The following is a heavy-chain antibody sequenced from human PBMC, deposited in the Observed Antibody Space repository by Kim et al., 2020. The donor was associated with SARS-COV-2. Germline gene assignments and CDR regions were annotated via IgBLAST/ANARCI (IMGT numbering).Heavy chain of an antibody. V-gene: IGHV6-1*01. J-gene: IGHJ4*02. CDR3: ARAGDDCWSGYSFDY. D-gene: IGHD3-3*01. Sequence: VSVKSRITINSDTSKNQFSVQLNAVTPEDMAVYYCARAGDDCWSGYSFDYWGQGTLVTVSS.